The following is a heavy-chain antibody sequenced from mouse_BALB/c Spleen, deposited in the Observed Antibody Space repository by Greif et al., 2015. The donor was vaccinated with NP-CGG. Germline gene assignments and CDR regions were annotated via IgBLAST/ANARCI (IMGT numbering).Heavy chain of an antibody. CDR3: ARRKGVDY. V-gene: IGHV5-6*02. Sequence: EVKLVESGGDLVKPGGSLKLSCAASGFTFSSYGMSWVRQTPDKRLEWVATISSGGSYTYYPDSVKGRFTISRDNAKNTLYLQMSSLKSEDTAMYYCARRKGVDYWGQGTTLTVSS. J-gene: IGHJ2*01. CDR1: GFTFSSYG. CDR2: ISSGGSYT.